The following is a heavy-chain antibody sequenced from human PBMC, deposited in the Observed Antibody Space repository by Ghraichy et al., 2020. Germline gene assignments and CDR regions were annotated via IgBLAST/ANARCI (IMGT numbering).Heavy chain of an antibody. CDR1: GGSISSYY. CDR2: IYYSGST. V-gene: IGHV4-59*08. J-gene: IGHJ4*02. CDR3: ARALWFGDLPPFDY. Sequence: SQTLSLTCTVSGGSISSYYWSWIRQPPGKGLEWIGYIYYSGSTNYNPSLKSRVTISVDTSKNQFSLKLSSVTAADTAVYYCARALWFGDLPPFDYWGQGTLVTVSS. D-gene: IGHD3-10*01.